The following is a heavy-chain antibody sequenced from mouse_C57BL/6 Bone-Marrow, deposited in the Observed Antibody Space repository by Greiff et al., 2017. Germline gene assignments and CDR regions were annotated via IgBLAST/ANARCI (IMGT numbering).Heavy chain of an antibody. J-gene: IGHJ2*01. CDR3: ASGLYGSRGY. Sequence: QVQLQQPGAELVMPGASVKLSCKASGYTFTSYWMHWVKQRPGQGLAWIGELVPSDSYTNYNQKFKGKSTLTVDKSSSTAYMQLSSLTSEDSAVYYCASGLYGSRGYWGQGTTLTVSS. D-gene: IGHD1-1*01. CDR1: GYTFTSYW. V-gene: IGHV1-69*01. CDR2: LVPSDSYT.